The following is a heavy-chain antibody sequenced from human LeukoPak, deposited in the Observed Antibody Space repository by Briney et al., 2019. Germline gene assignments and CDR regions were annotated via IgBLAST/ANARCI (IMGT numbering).Heavy chain of an antibody. CDR1: GFTFSSYA. Sequence: GGSLRLSCVASGFTFSSYAIHWVRQAPGKGPEWVAIISYDGSDKYYAGSVKGRFTISRDNSKNTLYLQMNSLRAEDTALYYCARDVYSSTPNFFEYWGQGTRVTVSS. CDR3: ARDVYSSTPNFFEY. D-gene: IGHD6-19*01. J-gene: IGHJ4*02. V-gene: IGHV3-30-3*01. CDR2: ISYDGSDK.